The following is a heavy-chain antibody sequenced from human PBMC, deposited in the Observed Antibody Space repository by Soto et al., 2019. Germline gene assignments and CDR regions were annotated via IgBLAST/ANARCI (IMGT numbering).Heavy chain of an antibody. V-gene: IGHV1-69*13. CDR2: IIPIFGTA. CDR3: ARQAQKSQXECRDV. J-gene: IGHJ6*02. CDR1: GGTFSSYA. Sequence: SVKVSCKASGGTFSSYAISWVRQAPGQGLEWRGGIIPIFGTANYAQKFQGRVTMXAAXXXSTGXMXLSSXTFEYTALYYRARQAQKSQXECRDVWGEGTEVTV.